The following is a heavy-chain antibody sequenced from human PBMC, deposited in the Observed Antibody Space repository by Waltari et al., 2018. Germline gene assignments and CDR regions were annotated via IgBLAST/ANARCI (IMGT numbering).Heavy chain of an antibody. Sequence: QVQLQESGPGLVKPSETLSLTCSVSDGPITDYHWSWIRQPPGKALEWIGYIENSGNTNYNPSLQSRFTMSRDTSKNQVSLKVNSVTAADTAVYYCARHLGWGNYFYMDVWGKGSTVIVSS. D-gene: IGHD6-19*01. J-gene: IGHJ6*03. CDR3: ARHLGWGNYFYMDV. CDR2: IENSGNT. CDR1: DGPITDYH. V-gene: IGHV4-59*01.